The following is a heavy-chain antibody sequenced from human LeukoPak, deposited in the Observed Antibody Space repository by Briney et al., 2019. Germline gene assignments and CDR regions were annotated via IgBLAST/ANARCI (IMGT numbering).Heavy chain of an antibody. J-gene: IGHJ6*03. CDR3: ARYAFGGYYYYMDV. CDR2: INSDGSST. Sequence: GGSLRRSCAASGFTFSSYWMHWVRQAPGKGLVWVSRINSDGSSTSYADSAKGRFTISRDNAKNTLYLQMNSLRAEDTAVYYCARYAFGGYYYYMDVWGKGTTVTVSS. CDR1: GFTFSSYW. V-gene: IGHV3-74*01. D-gene: IGHD3-3*01.